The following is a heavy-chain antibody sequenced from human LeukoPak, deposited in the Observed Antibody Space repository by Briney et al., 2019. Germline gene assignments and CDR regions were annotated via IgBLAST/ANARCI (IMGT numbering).Heavy chain of an antibody. CDR2: INHSGST. CDR1: VEPFSNYF. J-gene: IGHJ4*02. Sequence: SETLSLTCAVYVEPFSNYFWSWIRQSPGKGLEWIGEINHSGSTNYNSSLTSRVTISVDTSKNQFSLNLRSMTAADTAIYYCARVLGQYDYWGQGTLVTVSS. CDR3: ARVLGQYDY. D-gene: IGHD5-24*01. V-gene: IGHV4-34*01.